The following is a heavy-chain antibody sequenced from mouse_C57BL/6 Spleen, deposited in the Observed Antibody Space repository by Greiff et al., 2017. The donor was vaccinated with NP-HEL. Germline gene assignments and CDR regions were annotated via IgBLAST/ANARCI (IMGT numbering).Heavy chain of an antibody. CDR1: GYTFTSYW. J-gene: IGHJ2*01. V-gene: IGHV1-52*01. Sequence: QVQLQQPGAELVRPGSSVKLSCKASGYTFTSYWMHWVKQRPIQGLEWIGNIDPSDSETHYNQKFKDKATLTVDKSSSTAYMQISSLTSEDSAVYYCARHYGSSRYFDYWGQGTTLTVSS. CDR2: IDPSDSET. D-gene: IGHD1-1*01. CDR3: ARHYGSSRYFDY.